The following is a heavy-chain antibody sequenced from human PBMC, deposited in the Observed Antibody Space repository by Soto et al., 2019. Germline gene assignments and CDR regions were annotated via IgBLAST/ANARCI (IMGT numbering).Heavy chain of an antibody. CDR2: VHAGNDNT. J-gene: IGHJ4*02. Sequence: QVQLVQSGAEVKKPGASVQVSCKASGYTFTYYAIHWVRQAPGQRLEWMGRVHAGNDNTKYSQKFQDRVTITRDTDASXAYMELSSLRPEDTAVYYCATPTPDYDPFRSPPGYWGQGTLVTVSS. CDR3: ATPTPDYDPFRSPPGY. CDR1: GYTFTYYA. V-gene: IGHV1-3*01. D-gene: IGHD3-3*01.